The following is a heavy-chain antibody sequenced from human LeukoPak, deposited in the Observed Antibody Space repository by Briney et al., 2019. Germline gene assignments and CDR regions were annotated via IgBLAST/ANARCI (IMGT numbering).Heavy chain of an antibody. CDR3: ATCWGLAGDY. Sequence: AGGSLRLSCAASGFTFNNAWMSWVRQAPGKGLEWVSLIYSVGSTYYADSVKGRFTISRDNSKNTLYLQMNSLRAEDTAVYYCATCWGLAGDYWGQGTLVTVSS. CDR1: GFTFNNAW. J-gene: IGHJ4*02. CDR2: IYSVGST. V-gene: IGHV3-53*01. D-gene: IGHD7-27*01.